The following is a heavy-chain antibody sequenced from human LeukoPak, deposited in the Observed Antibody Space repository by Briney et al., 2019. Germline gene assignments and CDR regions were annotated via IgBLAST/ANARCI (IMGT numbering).Heavy chain of an antibody. CDR3: ARDHTKMDPSRVWIPDAFDV. Sequence: GGSLRLSCAASGFIFSQYTLHWIRQAPGKGLEWVAVMSYDATNKHHADAVKGRFTISRDNFKNTVSLEMRSLRADDTAVYYCARDHTKMDPSRVWIPDAFDVWGPGTVVTVSS. CDR2: MSYDATNK. D-gene: IGHD5-24*01. V-gene: IGHV3-30-3*01. J-gene: IGHJ3*01. CDR1: GFIFSQYT.